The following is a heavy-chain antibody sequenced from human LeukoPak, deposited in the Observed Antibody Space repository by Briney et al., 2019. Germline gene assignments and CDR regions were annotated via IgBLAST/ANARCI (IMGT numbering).Heavy chain of an antibody. Sequence: GGSLRLSCAASAFTISASGMSWVRQTPGKGLEWISHISSSGTIIYYADSVKGRFTISRDSAKNSLFLQMNSLRAEDTAVYYCARDSRSHCSSTACYGPYFDYWGQGTLVTVSS. V-gene: IGHV3-48*01. CDR1: AFTISASG. D-gene: IGHD2-2*01. CDR3: ARDSRSHCSSTACYGPYFDY. CDR2: ISSSGTII. J-gene: IGHJ4*02.